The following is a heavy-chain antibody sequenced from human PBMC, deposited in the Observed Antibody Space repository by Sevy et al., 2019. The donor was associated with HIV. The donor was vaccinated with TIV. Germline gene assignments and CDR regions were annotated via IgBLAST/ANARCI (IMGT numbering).Heavy chain of an antibody. J-gene: IGHJ3*02. D-gene: IGHD3-3*01. CDR2: ISYDGSNK. CDR1: GFTFSSYA. CDR3: ARLYSPAYYDFWSGSYDAFDI. Sequence: GSLRLSCAASGFTFSSYAMHWVRQAPGKGLEWVAVISYDGSNKYYADSVKGRFTISRDNSKNTLYLQMNSLRAEDTAVYYCARLYSPAYYDFWSGSYDAFDIWGQGTMVTVSS. V-gene: IGHV3-30-3*01.